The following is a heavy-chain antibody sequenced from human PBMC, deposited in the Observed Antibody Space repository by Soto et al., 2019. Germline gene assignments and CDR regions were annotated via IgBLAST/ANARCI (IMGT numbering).Heavy chain of an antibody. CDR3: ARDLIPAAAGTFNYGMDV. Sequence: ASVKVSCKASGYTFTGYYMHWVRQAPGQGLEWMGWINPNSGGTNYAQKFQGWVTMTRDTSISTAYMELSRLRSDDTAVYYCARDLIPAAAGTFNYGMDVWGQGTTVTVSS. CDR2: INPNSGGT. D-gene: IGHD6-13*01. CDR1: GYTFTGYY. J-gene: IGHJ6*02. V-gene: IGHV1-2*04.